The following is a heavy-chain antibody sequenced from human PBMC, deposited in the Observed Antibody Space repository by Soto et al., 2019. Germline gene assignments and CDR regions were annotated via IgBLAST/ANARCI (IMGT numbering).Heavy chain of an antibody. V-gene: IGHV3-33*01. J-gene: IGHJ4*02. CDR1: GFTFRSHD. CDR2: IRYDGSNK. D-gene: IGHD6-13*01. CDR3: ARGRGYSSSWSIYYFDF. Sequence: GGYLRLSCGASGFTFRSHDMHWVRHAPGKGLEWVAVIRYDGSNKYYADSVKGRFTISRDNSKNTLYLQMNSLRAEDTAVYYCARGRGYSSSWSIYYFDFWGQGT.